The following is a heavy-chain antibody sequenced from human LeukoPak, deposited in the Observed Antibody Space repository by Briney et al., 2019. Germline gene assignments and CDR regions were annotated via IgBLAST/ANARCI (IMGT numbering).Heavy chain of an antibody. CDR3: VKDGGGSRSVVADGMDV. D-gene: IGHD3-16*01. V-gene: IGHV3-66*01. Sequence: GGSLRLSCAPAGLTVSSNYMSWVRQAPGKGLEWVSIINNNNNVYYAGSVKGRFTISRDNSKNTLHLQMNSLRVEDTAVYYCVKDGGGSRSVVADGMDVWGQGTTVTVSS. J-gene: IGHJ6*02. CDR2: INNNNNV. CDR1: GLTVSSNY.